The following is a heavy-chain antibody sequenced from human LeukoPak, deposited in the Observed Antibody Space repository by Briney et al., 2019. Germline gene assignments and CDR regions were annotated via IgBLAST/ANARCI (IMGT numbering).Heavy chain of an antibody. D-gene: IGHD3-3*01. CDR3: ARGPVTIFGVATGYFDY. CDR1: GYTFTGYY. V-gene: IGHV1-2*02. J-gene: IGHJ4*02. Sequence: GASVKVSCKASGYTFTGYYMHWVRQAPGQGLEWMGWINPNSGGTNYAQKFQGRVTMTRDTSISTAYMELRSLRSDDTAVYYCARGPVTIFGVATGYFDYWGQGTLVTVSS. CDR2: INPNSGGT.